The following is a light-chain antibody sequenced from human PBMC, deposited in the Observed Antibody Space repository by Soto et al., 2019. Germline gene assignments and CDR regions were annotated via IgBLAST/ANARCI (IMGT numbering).Light chain of an antibody. J-gene: IGKJ4*01. CDR1: QSISSY. CDR2: LAS. Sequence: DIQMTQSPSSLSASVGDRVTITCRASQSISSYLNWYQQKPGKAPKLLVYLASSLQSGVPSRFSASGSGTDFTLTISSRQPEDFSTYYCQQSDSPPLTFGGGTKVEIK. V-gene: IGKV1-39*01. CDR3: QQSDSPPLT.